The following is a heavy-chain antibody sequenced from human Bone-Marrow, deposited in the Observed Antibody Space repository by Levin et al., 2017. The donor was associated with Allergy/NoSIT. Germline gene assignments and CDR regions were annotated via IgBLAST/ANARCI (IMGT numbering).Heavy chain of an antibody. V-gene: IGHV1-8*01. CDR2: MNPNSGNT. Sequence: GESLKISCKASGYTFTSYDINWVRQATGQGLEWMGWMNPNSGNTGYAQKFQGRVTMTRNTSISTAYMELSSLRSEDTAVYYCARGGIVATDDFDYWGQGTLVTVSS. J-gene: IGHJ4*02. CDR1: GYTFTSYD. CDR3: ARGGIVATDDFDY. D-gene: IGHD5-12*01.